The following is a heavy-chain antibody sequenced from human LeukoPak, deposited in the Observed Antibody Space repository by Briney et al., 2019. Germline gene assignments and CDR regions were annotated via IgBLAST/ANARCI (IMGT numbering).Heavy chain of an antibody. Sequence: PSETLSLTCTVSGGSISSYYWSWIRQPAGKGLEWIGRIYTSGSTNYNPSLKSRVTISVDTSKNQFSLKLSSVTAADTAVYYCARVRTRYCSGGSCYLQNRIDPWGQGTLVTVSS. D-gene: IGHD2-15*01. CDR2: IYTSGST. J-gene: IGHJ5*02. CDR3: ARVRTRYCSGGSCYLQNRIDP. V-gene: IGHV4-4*07. CDR1: GGSISSYY.